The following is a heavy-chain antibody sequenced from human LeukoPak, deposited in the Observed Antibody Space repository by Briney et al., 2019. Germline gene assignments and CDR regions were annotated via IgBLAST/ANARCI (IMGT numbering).Heavy chain of an antibody. D-gene: IGHD5-18*01. CDR2: INPNSGGT. J-gene: IGHJ4*02. CDR3: AEGTWIQLWPRLDY. CDR1: GYTFTGYY. V-gene: IGHV1-2*02. Sequence: ASVKVSCKASGYTFTGYYMHWVRQAPGQGLEWMGWINPNSGGTNYAQKFQGRVTMTRDTSISTAYMELISLRSEDTAVYYCAEGTWIQLWPRLDYWGQGTLVTVSS.